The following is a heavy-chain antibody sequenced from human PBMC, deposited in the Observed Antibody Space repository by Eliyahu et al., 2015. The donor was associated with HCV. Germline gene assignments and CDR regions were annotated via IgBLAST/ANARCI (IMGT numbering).Heavy chain of an antibody. Sequence: EVQLLESGGGLVQPGGSLRVSCAASGFTFTDYAMSWVRQAPGKGLEWVSGISGSGGSTYYADSVKGRITISRDNSKNTLYLQMNSLRAEDTAVYYCAKDSPNMGYYYGMDVWGQGTTVTVSS. V-gene: IGHV3-23*01. CDR3: AKDSPNMGYYYGMDV. CDR1: GFTFTDYA. CDR2: ISGSGGST. J-gene: IGHJ6*02.